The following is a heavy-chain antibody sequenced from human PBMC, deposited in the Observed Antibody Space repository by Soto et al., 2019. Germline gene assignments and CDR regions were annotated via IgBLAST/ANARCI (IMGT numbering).Heavy chain of an antibody. CDR3: ARRTWRYCSGGSCYRRYDAFDI. CDR1: GGSISSNY. J-gene: IGHJ3*02. Sequence: SETLSLTCTVSGGSISSNYWSWIRQPPGKGPEWIAYIYYSGTTSYNPSLKSRVTISVDTSKTHFSLRLSSVTAADTAVYFCARRTWRYCSGGSCYRRYDAFDIWGQGTMVTVSS. CDR2: IYYSGTT. V-gene: IGHV4-59*08. D-gene: IGHD2-15*01.